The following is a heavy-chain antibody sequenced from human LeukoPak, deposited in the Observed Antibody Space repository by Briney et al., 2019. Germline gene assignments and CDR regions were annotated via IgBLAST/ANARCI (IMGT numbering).Heavy chain of an antibody. D-gene: IGHD4-17*01. CDR3: ARESGSVTSEVDFDY. CDR1: GFTFSTYA. V-gene: IGHV3-7*01. J-gene: IGHJ4*02. CDR2: IRQDGSQK. Sequence: GGSLRLSCAASGFTFSTYAMHWVRQAPGKGLEWVATIRQDGSQKYYVDSVKGRFTISRDNAKNPLYLQMNSLRAEDTAVYYCARESGSVTSEVDFDYWGQGTLVTVSS.